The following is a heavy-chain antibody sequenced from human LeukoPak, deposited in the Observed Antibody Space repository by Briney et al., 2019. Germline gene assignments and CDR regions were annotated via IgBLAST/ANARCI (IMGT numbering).Heavy chain of an antibody. J-gene: IGHJ4*02. CDR2: IIPIFGTA. Sequence: GASVKVSCKASGGTFSSYAISWVRQAPGQGLEWMGRIIPIFGTANYAQKFQGRVTITTDESTSTAYMELSSLRSEDTAVYYCARSVLGRIPNGWDYWGQGTLVTVSS. CDR3: ARSVLGRIPNGWDY. CDR1: GGTFSSYA. V-gene: IGHV1-69*05. D-gene: IGHD2-15*01.